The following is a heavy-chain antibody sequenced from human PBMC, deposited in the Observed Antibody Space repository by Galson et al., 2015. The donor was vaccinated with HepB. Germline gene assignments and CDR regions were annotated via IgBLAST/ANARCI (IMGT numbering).Heavy chain of an antibody. D-gene: IGHD6-19*01. CDR3: AKDTEQWLGPEQGDLFDY. V-gene: IGHV3-7*01. J-gene: IGHJ4*02. CDR1: GFTFSSYW. CDR2: IKQDGSEK. Sequence: SLRLSCAASGFTFSSYWMSWVRQAPGKGLEWVANIKQDGSEKYYADSVKGRFTISRDNSKNTLYLQMNSLRAEDTAVYYCAKDTEQWLGPEQGDLFDYWGPGTLVTASS.